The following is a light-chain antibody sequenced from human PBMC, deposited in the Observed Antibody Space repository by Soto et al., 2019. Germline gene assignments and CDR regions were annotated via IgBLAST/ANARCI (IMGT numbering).Light chain of an antibody. V-gene: IGKV4-1*01. CDR1: QSVFYSTNNKKQ. CDR3: QQYYSTPFT. J-gene: IGKJ3*01. Sequence: DIVMTQSPDSLAVSMGERATINCKYSQSVFYSTNNKKQLAWYQQKPGQPPKLLIYWASARHSGVPDRFSGSGSETDFTLTISSLQAEDVAVYYCQQYYSTPFTFGPGTKVDIK. CDR2: WAS.